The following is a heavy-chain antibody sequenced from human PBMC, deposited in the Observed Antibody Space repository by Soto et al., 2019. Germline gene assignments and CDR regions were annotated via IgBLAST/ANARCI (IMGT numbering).Heavy chain of an antibody. CDR1: GYTFTNYG. V-gene: IGHV1-18*01. CDR2: ISPYNGHT. J-gene: IGHJ4*02. CDR3: ARDHHFIVATMSIDF. D-gene: IGHD5-12*01. Sequence: QVQLAQSGGEVKKLGASLKVSCKASGYTFTNYGISWVRQAPGQGLEWMGWISPYNGHTNSAQKFQDRMSMTTDTSTATADMELRSVRTDDTAVYYCARDHHFIVATMSIDFWGQGTLVSVSS.